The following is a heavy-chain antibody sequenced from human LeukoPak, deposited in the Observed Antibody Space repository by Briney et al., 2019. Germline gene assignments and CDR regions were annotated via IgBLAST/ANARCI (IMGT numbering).Heavy chain of an antibody. V-gene: IGHV1-2*06. Sequence: GASVKVSCKASGYTFTGYYIHWVRQAPGQGLEWMGRINPNSGGTNYAQKFQGRVTMTRDTSISTAYMELSRLRSDDTAVYYCARARGGYLQPTNWFDPWGQGTLVTVSS. D-gene: IGHD1-26*01. CDR1: GYTFTGYY. J-gene: IGHJ5*02. CDR2: INPNSGGT. CDR3: ARARGGYLQPTNWFDP.